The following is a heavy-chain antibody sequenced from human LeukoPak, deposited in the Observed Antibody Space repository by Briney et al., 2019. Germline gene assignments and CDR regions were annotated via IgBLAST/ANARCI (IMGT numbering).Heavy chain of an antibody. CDR3: ARGYVPDY. CDR2: IKQDGSEK. Sequence: PGGSLRLSCAASGFTFSRYSMSWVRQAPGKGLEWVANIKQDGSEKYYVDSVKGRFTISRDNAKNSLYLQMNSLRAEDTAVYYCARGYVPDYWGQGTLVTVSS. CDR1: GFTFSRYS. D-gene: IGHD3-16*01. J-gene: IGHJ4*02. V-gene: IGHV3-7*01.